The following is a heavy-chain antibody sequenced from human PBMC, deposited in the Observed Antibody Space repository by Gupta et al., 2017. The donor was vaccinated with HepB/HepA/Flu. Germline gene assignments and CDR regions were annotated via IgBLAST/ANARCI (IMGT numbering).Heavy chain of an antibody. J-gene: IGHJ6*02. CDR3: AREPSYYGMDV. V-gene: IGHV3-66*01. CDR1: GFTVSGSY. CDR2: IYGSGRT. Sequence: EVQLVESGGGLVQPGGSLRLSCAASGFTVSGSYMSWVRQAPGKGLEWVSVIYGSGRTYYADSVKGRFTISRDNSKNTLYLQMNSLRAEDTAVYYCAREPSYYGMDVWGQGTTVTVSS.